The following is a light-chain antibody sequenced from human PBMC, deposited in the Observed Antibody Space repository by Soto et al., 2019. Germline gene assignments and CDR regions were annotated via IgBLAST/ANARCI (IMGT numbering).Light chain of an antibody. CDR3: ALYVGSGTVV. CDR1: SGSVSTSYY. CDR2: NTT. J-gene: IGLJ2*01. Sequence: QTVVTQEPSFSVSPGGTIILTCGLTSGSVSTSYYPSWYQQSPGLAPRTLIYNTTTRSSGVLDRFSGSLLGNKSALTITGVKSDYESDYLCALYVGSGTVVFGGGTKLTV. V-gene: IGLV8-61*01.